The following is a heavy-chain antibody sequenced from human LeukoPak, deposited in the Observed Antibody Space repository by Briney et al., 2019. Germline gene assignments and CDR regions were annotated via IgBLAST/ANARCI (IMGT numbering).Heavy chain of an antibody. J-gene: IGHJ5*02. V-gene: IGHV4-59*08. CDR2: MFYTGST. CDR3: ARHSSIAGGRLSWYWLHP. Sequence: SETLSLTCTVSGGSITTHWWSWIRQPPGKGLEWIAYMFYTGSTNYNPSLKSRVTISVDTSKNQVSLKLSSVTAADTAVYYCARHSSIAGGRLSWYWLHPWGQGTLVTVSS. D-gene: IGHD3-16*01. CDR1: GGSITTHW.